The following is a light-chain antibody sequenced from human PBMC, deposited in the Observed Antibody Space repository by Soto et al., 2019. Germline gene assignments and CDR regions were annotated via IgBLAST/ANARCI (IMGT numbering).Light chain of an antibody. CDR1: SSDIGSYNL. CDR3: CSYAGTSAFVV. Sequence: QSVLTQPASVSGSPGQSITISCCGTSSDIGSYNLVSWYQQHPGKAPKLMIYEVNKRPSGVSDRFSGSKSGNTASLTISGLQAEDETDYYCCSYAGTSAFVVFGTGTKLTVL. J-gene: IGLJ1*01. V-gene: IGLV2-23*02. CDR2: EVN.